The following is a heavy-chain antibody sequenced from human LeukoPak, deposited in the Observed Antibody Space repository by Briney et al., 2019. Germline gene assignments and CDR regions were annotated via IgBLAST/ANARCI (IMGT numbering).Heavy chain of an antibody. D-gene: IGHD6-6*01. Sequence: SETLSLICTVSGGSISSYYWSWIRQPPGKGLEWIGYIYDSGSTNYNPSLKSRVTISVDMSKNQFSLKLSSVTAADTGVYYCARAGSGSSSRFFDYWGQGTLVTVSS. CDR3: ARAGSGSSSRFFDY. CDR2: IYDSGST. J-gene: IGHJ4*02. V-gene: IGHV4-59*01. CDR1: GGSISSYY.